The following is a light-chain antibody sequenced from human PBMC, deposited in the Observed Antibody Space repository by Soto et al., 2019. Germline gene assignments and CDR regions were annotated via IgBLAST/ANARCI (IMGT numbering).Light chain of an antibody. Sequence: QSVLTQPPSASGSPGQSVTISCTGTSSDVGGYNYVSWYQQHPGKAPKLTIYEVSQRPSGVPDRFSGSKSGNTASLTVSGLQAEDEADYYCNSYAGSNNVFGTGTKVT. J-gene: IGLJ1*01. CDR1: SSDVGGYNY. V-gene: IGLV2-8*01. CDR2: EVS. CDR3: NSYAGSNNV.